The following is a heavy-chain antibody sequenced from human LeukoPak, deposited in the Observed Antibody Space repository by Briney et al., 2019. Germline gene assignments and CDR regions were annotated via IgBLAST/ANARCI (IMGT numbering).Heavy chain of an antibody. D-gene: IGHD6-13*01. CDR2: INSDGSST. Sequence: GGSLRLSCAGSGFTFSTYWMHWVRQAPGKGLVWVSRINSDGSSTTYADSVKGRFTISRDNSKNTLYLQMNSLRAEDTAVYYCARVEQQLVRGDYFDYWGQGTLVTVSS. CDR1: GFTFSTYW. J-gene: IGHJ4*02. V-gene: IGHV3-74*01. CDR3: ARVEQQLVRGDYFDY.